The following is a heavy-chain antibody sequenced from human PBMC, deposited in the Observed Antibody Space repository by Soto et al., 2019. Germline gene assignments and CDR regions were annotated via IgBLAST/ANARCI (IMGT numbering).Heavy chain of an antibody. CDR1: GFTFSSYG. CDR2: ISYDGSNK. J-gene: IGHJ5*02. CDR3: AKVAYSSSSGIDP. D-gene: IGHD6-6*01. Sequence: PGGSLRLSCAASGFTFSSYGMHWVRQAPGKGLEWVAVISYDGSNKYYADSVKGRFTISRDNSKNTLYLQMNSLRAEDTAVYYCAKVAYSSSSGIDPWGQGTLVTVSS. V-gene: IGHV3-30*18.